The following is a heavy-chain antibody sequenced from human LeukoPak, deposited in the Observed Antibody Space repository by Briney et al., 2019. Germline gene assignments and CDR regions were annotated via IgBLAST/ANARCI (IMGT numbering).Heavy chain of an antibody. D-gene: IGHD2-2*01. CDR2: IIPILGIA. CDR3: ARSPILYCSSTSCKAWFDP. Sequence: GASVKVSCKASGGTFSSYAISWVRQAPGQGLEWMGRIIPILGIANYAQKFQGRVTITADKSTSTAYMELSSLRSEDTAVYYRARSPILYCSSTSCKAWFDPWGQGTLVTVSS. J-gene: IGHJ5*02. V-gene: IGHV1-69*04. CDR1: GGTFSSYA.